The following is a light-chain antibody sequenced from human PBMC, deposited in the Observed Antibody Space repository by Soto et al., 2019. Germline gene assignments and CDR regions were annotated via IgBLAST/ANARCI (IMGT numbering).Light chain of an antibody. J-gene: IGLJ2*01. CDR2: GNS. CDR3: QSYDSSLSAYVV. Sequence: QSVLTQPPSVSGAPGQRVTSSCTGSSYNIGAGYDVHWYQQLPGTAPKLLIYGNSNRPSGVPDRFSGSKSGTSASLAITGLQAEDEADYYCQSYDSSLSAYVVFGGGTKVTVL. CDR1: SYNIGAGYD. V-gene: IGLV1-40*01.